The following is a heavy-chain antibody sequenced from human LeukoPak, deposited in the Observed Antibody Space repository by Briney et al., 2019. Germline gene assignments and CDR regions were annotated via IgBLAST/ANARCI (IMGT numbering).Heavy chain of an antibody. D-gene: IGHD6-13*01. Sequence: ASVKVSCKASGYTFASYGISWVRQAPGQGLEWMGWISAYNGNTNYAQKLQGRVTMTTDTSTSTAYMELRSLRSDDTAVYYCARTAVIAAAGPIDYWGQGTLVTVSP. CDR2: ISAYNGNT. J-gene: IGHJ4*02. CDR1: GYTFASYG. V-gene: IGHV1-18*01. CDR3: ARTAVIAAAGPIDY.